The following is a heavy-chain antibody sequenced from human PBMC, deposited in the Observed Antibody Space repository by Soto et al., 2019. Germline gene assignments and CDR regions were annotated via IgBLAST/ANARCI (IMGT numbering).Heavy chain of an antibody. CDR2: ISYDGSNK. V-gene: IGHV3-30*18. CDR3: AKELNHWWLRSLVPYYFDY. J-gene: IGHJ4*02. Sequence: GGSLRLSCAASGFTFSSYGMHWVRQAPGKGLEWVAVISYDGSNKYYADSVKGRFTISRDNSKNTLYLQMNSLRAEDTAVYYCAKELNHWWLRSLVPYYFDYWGQGTLVTVSS. CDR1: GFTFSSYG. D-gene: IGHD5-12*01.